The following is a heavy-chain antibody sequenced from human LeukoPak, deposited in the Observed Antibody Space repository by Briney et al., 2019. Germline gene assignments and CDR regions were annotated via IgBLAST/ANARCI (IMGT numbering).Heavy chain of an antibody. CDR1: GFTVSSNY. V-gene: IGHV3-53*01. D-gene: IGHD3-3*01. CDR2: IYSVVST. Sequence: PGGSLRLSCAASGFTVSSNYMSWVRQAPGTGLEWVSVIYSVVSTYYTYSVKARFTISRDNSKNTLYLQINSLRAEDTDVYYCARLEDFWSGYLFDYWGQGTLVTVPS. CDR3: ARLEDFWSGYLFDY. J-gene: IGHJ4*02.